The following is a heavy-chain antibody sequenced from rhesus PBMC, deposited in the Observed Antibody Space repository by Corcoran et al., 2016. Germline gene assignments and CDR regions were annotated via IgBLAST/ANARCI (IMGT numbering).Heavy chain of an antibody. V-gene: IGHV4-160*01. CDR1: GDSLSSYL. CDR3: VRDTCMYPHYRAWDS. D-gene: IGHD2-15*01. J-gene: IGHJ6*01. Sequence: QVQLQESGPGLVKPSETLSLTCTVSGDSLSSYLWCWFRRSPGRGLECIGHMDGGDATTHYAPTLKSRATISRDTSKNQGSLRVTSVTAADSAVYYCVRDTCMYPHYRAWDSWGQGVVVIVSS. CDR2: MDGGDATT.